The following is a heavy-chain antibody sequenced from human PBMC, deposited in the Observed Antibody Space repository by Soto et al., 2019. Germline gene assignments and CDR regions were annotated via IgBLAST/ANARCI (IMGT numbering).Heavy chain of an antibody. CDR3: ASGSTYYYDSSGYYNDAFDI. J-gene: IGHJ3*02. D-gene: IGHD3-22*01. Sequence: GESLKISCKGSGYSFTSYWIGWVRQMPGKGLEWMGIIYPGDSDTRYSPSFQGQVTISADKSISTAYLQWSSLKASDTAMYYCASGSTYYYDSSGYYNDAFDIWGQGTMVTLSS. CDR2: IYPGDSDT. CDR1: GYSFTSYW. V-gene: IGHV5-51*01.